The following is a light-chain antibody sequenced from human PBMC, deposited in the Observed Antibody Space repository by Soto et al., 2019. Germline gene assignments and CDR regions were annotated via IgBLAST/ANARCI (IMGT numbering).Light chain of an antibody. CDR2: EVT. Sequence: QSVLTQPASVSGSPGQSITVSCTGTSSDIGGYNYVSWYQQHPGKAPKLMVYEVTNRPSGVSDRFSGSKSGNTASLTISGRQADDEGYYYCSSYTSRSTLDVFGTGTKLTVL. J-gene: IGLJ1*01. CDR1: SSDIGGYNY. CDR3: SSYTSRSTLDV. V-gene: IGLV2-14*01.